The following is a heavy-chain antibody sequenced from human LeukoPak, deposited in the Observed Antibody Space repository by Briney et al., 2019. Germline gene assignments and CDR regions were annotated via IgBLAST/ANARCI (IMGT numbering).Heavy chain of an antibody. CDR3: AKLNGEDAYIDAFHM. V-gene: IGHV3-23*01. Sequence: GGSLRLSCAASGFTFSDYAMGWVRQAPGKGLEWVSVIRGSGGSTYYADSVKGRFTISRDNSKNTLYLQMNSLRAEDTAVYYSAKLNGEDAYIDAFHMWGQGTMVTVSS. CDR2: IRGSGGST. CDR1: GFTFSDYA. D-gene: IGHD5-24*01. J-gene: IGHJ3*02.